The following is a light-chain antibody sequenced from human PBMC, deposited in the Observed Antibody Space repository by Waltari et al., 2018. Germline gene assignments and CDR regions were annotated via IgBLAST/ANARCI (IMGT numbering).Light chain of an antibody. CDR1: QTLLNSNGYNY. V-gene: IGKV2-28*01. CDR3: MQALQSPLT. CDR2: SGS. Sequence: DVVMTQSPLFLPVPPGAPASISCRSSQTLLNSNGYNYLDWFLQKPGQSPQLLIYSGSNRASGVPDRFSGSGSGTDFTLKISRVEAEDVGIYYCMQALQSPLTFGGGTKVEIK. J-gene: IGKJ4*01.